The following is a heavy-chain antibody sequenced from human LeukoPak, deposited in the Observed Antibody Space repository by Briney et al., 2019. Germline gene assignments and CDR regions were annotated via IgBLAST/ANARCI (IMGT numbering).Heavy chain of an antibody. V-gene: IGHV3-30*04. CDR3: ASVGNGSWFDP. CDR2: ISYDGSNK. CDR1: GFTFSSYA. J-gene: IGHJ5*02. Sequence: GGSLRLSCAASGFTFSSYAMHWVRQAPGKGLEWVAVISYDGSNKYYADSVKGRFTISRDNSKNTLYLQMNSLRAEDTAVYYCASVGNGSWFDPWGQGTLVTVSS. D-gene: IGHD2-8*01.